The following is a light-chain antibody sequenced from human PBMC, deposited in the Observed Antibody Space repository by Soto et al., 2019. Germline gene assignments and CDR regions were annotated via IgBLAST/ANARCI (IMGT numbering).Light chain of an antibody. CDR1: QSVSSGY. CDR2: GAS. J-gene: IGKJ3*01. V-gene: IGKV3-20*01. Sequence: EIVLTQSPGTLSLSPGERATLSCRASQSVSSGYLAWYQQKPGQAPRLLIYGASSRATGIPGRFSGSGSGSDFTLTISRLESEDFAVYYCQQYDSSPLFTFGPGTKVDIK. CDR3: QQYDSSPLFT.